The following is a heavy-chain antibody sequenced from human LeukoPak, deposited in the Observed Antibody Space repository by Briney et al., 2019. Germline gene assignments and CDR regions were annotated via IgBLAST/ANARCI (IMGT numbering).Heavy chain of an antibody. CDR2: ITGSGGGT. J-gene: IGHJ3*01. CDR1: GFTFSNYA. Sequence: GGPVRLSCAASGFTFSNYAMSWVRQAPGKGLEWVSAITGSGGGTYYADSVKGRFTISRDNSKNTLYLQMNSLRAEDTAIYYCAKGDLSAAAPRAFDFGGQGTMATVSS. CDR3: AKGDLSAAAPRAFDF. V-gene: IGHV3-23*01. D-gene: IGHD6-13*01.